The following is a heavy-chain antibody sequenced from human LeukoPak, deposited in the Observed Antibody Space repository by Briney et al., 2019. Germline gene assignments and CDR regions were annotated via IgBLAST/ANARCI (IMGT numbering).Heavy chain of an antibody. CDR2: ISYDGSNK. CDR3: SRSPFDFWSGYSYYYYGMDV. J-gene: IGHJ6*02. CDR1: GFTFSSYA. D-gene: IGHD3-3*01. Sequence: GGSLRLSCAASGFTFSSYAMHWVRQAPGKGLEWVAVISYDGSNKYYADSVKGRFTISRDNSKNTLYLQMNSLRAEDMAVYYCSRSPFDFWSGYSYYYYGMDVWGQGTTVTVSS. V-gene: IGHV3-30*04.